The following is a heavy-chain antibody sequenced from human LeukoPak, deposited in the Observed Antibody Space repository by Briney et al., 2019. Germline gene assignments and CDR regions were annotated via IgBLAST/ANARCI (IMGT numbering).Heavy chain of an antibody. J-gene: IGHJ4*02. CDR1: GGSISSGGHS. D-gene: IGHD2-21*02. V-gene: IGHV4-30-2*01. CDR3: ARAAYCGGDCYYYFDY. Sequence: SETLSLTCTVSGGSISSGGHSWSWIRQPPGKGLEWIGYIYHSGSGSTYYNPSLKSRVTMSVDTSKNQFSLKLSSVTAADTAVYFCARAAYCGGDCYYYFDYWGQGTLVTVSS. CDR2: IYHSGSGST.